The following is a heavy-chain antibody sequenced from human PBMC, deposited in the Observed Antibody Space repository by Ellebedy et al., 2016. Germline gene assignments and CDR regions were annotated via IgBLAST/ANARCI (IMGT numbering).Heavy chain of an antibody. Sequence: ASVKVSCXVSGYTLTELSMHWVRQAPGKGLEWMGGFDPEDGETIYAQKFQGRVTMTEDTSTDTAYMELSSLRSEDTAVYYCATLNGSGSYYNRNGYFDYWGQGTLVTVSS. D-gene: IGHD3-10*01. CDR2: FDPEDGET. CDR1: GYTLTELS. J-gene: IGHJ4*02. V-gene: IGHV1-24*01. CDR3: ATLNGSGSYYNRNGYFDY.